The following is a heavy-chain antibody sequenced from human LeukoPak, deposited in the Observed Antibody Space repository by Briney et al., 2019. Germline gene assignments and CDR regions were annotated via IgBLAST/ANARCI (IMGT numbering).Heavy chain of an antibody. D-gene: IGHD1-26*01. Sequence: GGSLRLSCAASGFTFSSYWMHWVRQAPGKGLVGVSRINSDGSSTSYADSVKGRFTISRDNAKNTLYLQMNSLRAEDTAVYYCARDFILSGSPLLDPWGQGTLVTVSS. CDR2: INSDGSST. V-gene: IGHV3-74*01. CDR3: ARDFILSGSPLLDP. J-gene: IGHJ5*02. CDR1: GFTFSSYW.